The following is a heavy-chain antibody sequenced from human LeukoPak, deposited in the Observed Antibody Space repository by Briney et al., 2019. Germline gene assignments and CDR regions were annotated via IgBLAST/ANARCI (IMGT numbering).Heavy chain of an antibody. CDR1: GGSITNYY. D-gene: IGHD3-10*01. Sequence: PSETLSLTCTVSGGSITNYYWGWIRQPPGKGLEFIAYIYHSGSTYYNPSLKSRVTISVDTSKNQFSLKLSSVTAADTAVYYCASLPWGVRGLIIQDFHYWGQGTLATVSS. V-gene: IGHV4-59*08. J-gene: IGHJ4*02. CDR3: ASLPWGVRGLIIQDFHY. CDR2: IYHSGST.